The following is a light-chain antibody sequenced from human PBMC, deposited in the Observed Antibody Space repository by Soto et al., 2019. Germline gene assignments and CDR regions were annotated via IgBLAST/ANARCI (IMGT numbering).Light chain of an antibody. CDR1: QDISNY. J-gene: IGKJ4*01. Sequence: DIQMTQSPSSLSASVGDRVTITCQASQDISNYLIWYQQKPGKAPKLLNYDASNLETGVPSRFSGSGSGTDFTFTISSLQPEDIATYYCQQYDNLPFGGGTKVEIK. CDR2: DAS. CDR3: QQYDNLP. V-gene: IGKV1-33*01.